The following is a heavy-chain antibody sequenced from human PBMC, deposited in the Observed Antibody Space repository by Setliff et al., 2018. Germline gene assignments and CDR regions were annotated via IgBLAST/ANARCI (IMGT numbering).Heavy chain of an antibody. CDR2: SSPHSGRA. D-gene: IGHD2-8*01. V-gene: IGHV1-18*01. CDR1: GYTFSDYG. Sequence: ASVKVSCKASGYTFSDYGVSWVRQAPGQGLEWMGWSSPHSGRAFYAPQFQDRVIMTTDTSTNTAYLDLRSLRSDDTAVYYCERLVRYCTATACQRTSGDDLWGQGTLVTVSS. CDR3: ERLVRYCTATACQRTSGDDL. J-gene: IGHJ5*02.